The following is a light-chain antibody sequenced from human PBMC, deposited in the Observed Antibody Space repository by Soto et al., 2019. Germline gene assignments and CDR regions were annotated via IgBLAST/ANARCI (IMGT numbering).Light chain of an antibody. J-gene: IGKJ1*01. CDR2: AAS. Sequence: IQLTQSPSSLSASVGDRVTITCRASQVISSYFAWFQQKPGKAPKVLIFAASSLQSGVPSRFSGSGSGTDFALTIRGLQPEDFATYYCKQSYNIPPTFGQGTKVDIK. CDR1: QVISSY. CDR3: KQSYNIPPT. V-gene: IGKV1-39*01.